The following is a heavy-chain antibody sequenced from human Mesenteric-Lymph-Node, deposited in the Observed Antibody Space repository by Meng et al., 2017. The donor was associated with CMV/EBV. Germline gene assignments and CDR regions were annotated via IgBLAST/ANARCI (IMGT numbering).Heavy chain of an antibody. D-gene: IGHD3-22*01. Sequence: GSLRLSCTVSGGSISSYYWGWIRQPPGKGLEWIGSIYYSGSTYYNPSLKSRVTISVDTSKNQFSLKLSSVTAADTAVYYCASIGDYYDSKSVDYWGQGTLVTVSS. J-gene: IGHJ4*02. V-gene: IGHV4-39*07. CDR3: ASIGDYYDSKSVDY. CDR2: IYYSGST. CDR1: GGSISSYY.